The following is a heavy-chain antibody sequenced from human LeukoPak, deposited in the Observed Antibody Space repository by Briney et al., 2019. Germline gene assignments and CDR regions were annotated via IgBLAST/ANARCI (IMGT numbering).Heavy chain of an antibody. CDR2: ISSSSSYI. CDR1: GFTFSSYS. Sequence: PGGSLRLSCAASGFTFSSYSMNWVRQAPGKGLEWVSYISSSSSYIYYADSVKGRFTISRDNAKNSLYLQMNSLRAEDTAIYYCAREDSSGLDYWGQGTLVTVSS. V-gene: IGHV3-21*01. D-gene: IGHD6-19*01. J-gene: IGHJ4*02. CDR3: AREDSSGLDY.